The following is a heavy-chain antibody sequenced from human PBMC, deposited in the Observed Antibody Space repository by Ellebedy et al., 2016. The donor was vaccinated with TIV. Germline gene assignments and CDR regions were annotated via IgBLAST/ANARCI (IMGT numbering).Heavy chain of an antibody. CDR1: GFTFSNAW. D-gene: IGHD3-3*01. CDR3: TTDYDGYLDY. CDR2: IKSKTDGGTT. Sequence: GESLKISCAASGFTFSNAWMSWVRQAPGKGLEWVGRIKSKTDGGTTDYAAPVKGRFTISRDDSKNTLYLQMNSLKTEDTAVYYCTTDYDGYLDYWGQGTLVTVSS. J-gene: IGHJ4*02. V-gene: IGHV3-15*01.